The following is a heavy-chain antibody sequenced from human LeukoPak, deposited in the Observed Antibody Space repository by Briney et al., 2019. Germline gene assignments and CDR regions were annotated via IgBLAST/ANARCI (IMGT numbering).Heavy chain of an antibody. CDR1: GFPFTSNY. D-gene: IGHD2-2*01. CDR3: AKGGTGYCSRTSCLYYFDY. Sequence: PGGSLSLSFAASGFPFTSNYMSWGRQAPGKGLEWVSGIYSGGRTYYTDSVKGRFTTSRDNSKNTLHLQMNSLRAEDTAVYYCAKGGTGYCSRTSCLYYFDYWGQGTLVTVSS. CDR2: IYSGGRT. J-gene: IGHJ4*02. V-gene: IGHV3-53*01.